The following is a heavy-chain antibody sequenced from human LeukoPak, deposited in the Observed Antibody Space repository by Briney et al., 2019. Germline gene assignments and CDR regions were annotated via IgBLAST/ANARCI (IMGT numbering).Heavy chain of an antibody. Sequence: SETLSLTCTVSGYSLSRGYYWGRIRQPPGKGLEWIGNIYHGGSTYYNPSLKSRVTISVDTSHNQFSLRLNSVTAADTAVYYCARFQRPSAYSAYFDYWGRGTLVPVSS. V-gene: IGHV4-38-2*02. CDR2: IYHGGST. CDR1: GYSLSRGYY. D-gene: IGHD5-12*01. CDR3: ARFQRPSAYSAYFDY. J-gene: IGHJ4*02.